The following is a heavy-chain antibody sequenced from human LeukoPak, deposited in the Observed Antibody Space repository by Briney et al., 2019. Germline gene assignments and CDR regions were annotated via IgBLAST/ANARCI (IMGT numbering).Heavy chain of an antibody. V-gene: IGHV4-59*01. CDR1: GGSISSYY. CDR2: IYYSGST. D-gene: IGHD3-16*01. Sequence: SETLSLTCTVSGGSISSYYWRWIRQPPGKGLEWIGYIYYSGSTNYNPSLKSRVTISVDTSKNQFSLKLSSVTAADTAVYYCARKDYHDAFDIWGQGTMVTVSS. J-gene: IGHJ3*02. CDR3: ARKDYHDAFDI.